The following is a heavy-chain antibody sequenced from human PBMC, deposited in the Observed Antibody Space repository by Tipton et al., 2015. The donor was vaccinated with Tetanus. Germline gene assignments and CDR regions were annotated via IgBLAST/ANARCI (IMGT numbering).Heavy chain of an antibody. V-gene: IGHV4-34*12. CDR1: GGSLSGYY. Sequence: GLVKPSETLSLSCDVHGGSLSGYYWTWIRQSPGKGLEWIGEGIHSGSANYNPSLKSRVTISVDTSKSQFSLTLTSVTAADTAIYFCAGSQYELNFFGSGGDAVDSWGQGTLVTVSS. CDR3: AGSQYELNFFGSGGDAVDS. CDR2: GIHSGSA. D-gene: IGHD3-10*01. J-gene: IGHJ4*02.